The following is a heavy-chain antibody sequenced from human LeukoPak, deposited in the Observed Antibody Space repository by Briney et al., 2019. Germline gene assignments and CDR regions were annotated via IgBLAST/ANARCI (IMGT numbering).Heavy chain of an antibody. V-gene: IGHV4-38-2*01. J-gene: IGHJ4*02. D-gene: IGHD3-9*01. Sequence: SETLPLTCAVSGYSISSGYYWGWIRQPPGKGLEWIGSIYHSGSTYYNPSLKSRVTISVDTSKNQFSLKLSSVTAADTAVYYCARHVLITGPHLDYWGQGTLVTVSP. CDR2: IYHSGST. CDR1: GYSISSGYY. CDR3: ARHVLITGPHLDY.